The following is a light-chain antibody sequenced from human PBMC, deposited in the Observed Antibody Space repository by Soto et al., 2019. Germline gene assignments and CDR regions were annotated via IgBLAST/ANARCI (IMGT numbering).Light chain of an antibody. J-gene: IGLJ3*02. V-gene: IGLV2-14*03. Sequence: QSALTQPASVSGSPGQSITISCTGTSSDVGGYNWDAWYQQHPGKAPKLMICDVSNRPSGVSNRFSGSKSGNTASLTISGLQAEDEADYYCSSYTSSNSVVFGGGTKLTVL. CDR3: SSYTSSNSVV. CDR1: SSDVGGYNW. CDR2: DVS.